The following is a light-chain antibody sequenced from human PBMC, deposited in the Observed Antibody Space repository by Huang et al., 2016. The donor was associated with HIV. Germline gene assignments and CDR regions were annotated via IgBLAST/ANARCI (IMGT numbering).Light chain of an antibody. CDR2: VAS. Sequence: DIQMTQSPSSLSASVGDRVTIACRASQSIGTYLNWYQQKRGKAPRLLIHVASSLQSGVPSRFSGRGSGTDFTLTISSLQPEDFATYYCQQSYSALGLTFGGGTKVEIK. CDR1: QSIGTY. J-gene: IGKJ4*01. V-gene: IGKV1-39*01. CDR3: QQSYSALGLT.